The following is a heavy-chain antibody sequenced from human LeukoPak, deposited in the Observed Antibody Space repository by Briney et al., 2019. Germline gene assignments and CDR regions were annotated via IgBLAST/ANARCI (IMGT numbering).Heavy chain of an antibody. D-gene: IGHD6-13*01. CDR1: GYTFTGYY. CDR3: ARELATAAGNGGDY. J-gene: IGHJ4*02. CDR2: INPNSGGT. V-gene: IGHV1-2*02. Sequence: ASVKVSCKASGYTFTGYYMHWVRQAPGQGLEWMGWINPNSGGTNYAQKFQGRVTMTRDTSISTAYMELSRPRSDDTAVYYCARELATAAGNGGDYWGQGTLVTVSS.